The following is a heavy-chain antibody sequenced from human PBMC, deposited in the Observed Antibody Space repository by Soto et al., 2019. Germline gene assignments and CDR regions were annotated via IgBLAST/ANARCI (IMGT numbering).Heavy chain of an antibody. CDR3: ARESYGGEFDY. CDR2: INAGNGNT. Sequence: QVQLVQSGAEEKKPGASVKVSCKASGYTFTSYAMHWVRQAPGQRLEWMGWINAGNGNTKYSQKFQGRVTITRDTSASTAYTELSSLRSEDTAVYYWARESYGGEFDYWGQGTLVPVSS. V-gene: IGHV1-3*05. D-gene: IGHD4-17*01. CDR1: GYTFTSYA. J-gene: IGHJ4*02.